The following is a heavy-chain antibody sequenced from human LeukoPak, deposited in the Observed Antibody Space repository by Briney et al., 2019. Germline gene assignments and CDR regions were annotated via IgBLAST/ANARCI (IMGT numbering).Heavy chain of an antibody. CDR3: ARDYSPPHYFDSTGYFDD. V-gene: IGHV3-21*01. Sequence: GGSLRLSCAASGFTFGSYSMNWVRQAPGKGLEWVSSISTSSSYIYYADSVKGRFTISRDNAKNSLHLQMNSLRVEDTAVYYCARDYSPPHYFDSTGYFDDWGQGTLVTVSS. D-gene: IGHD3-22*01. CDR2: ISTSSSYI. CDR1: GFTFGSYS. J-gene: IGHJ4*02.